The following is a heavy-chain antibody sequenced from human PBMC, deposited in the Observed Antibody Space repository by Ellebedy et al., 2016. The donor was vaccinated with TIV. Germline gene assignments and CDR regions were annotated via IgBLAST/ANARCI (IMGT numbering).Heavy chain of an antibody. V-gene: IGHV3-30*06. CDR3: AKDVDSGLGSFDY. J-gene: IGHJ4*02. Sequence: GESLKISCAASGFTFSSYGMHWVRQAPGKGLEWVAVISYDGSNKYYADSVKGRFTISRDNSKNTLYLQMNSLRAEDTAVYYCAKDVDSGLGSFDYWGQGTLVTVSS. CDR1: GFTFSSYG. D-gene: IGHD3-16*01. CDR2: ISYDGSNK.